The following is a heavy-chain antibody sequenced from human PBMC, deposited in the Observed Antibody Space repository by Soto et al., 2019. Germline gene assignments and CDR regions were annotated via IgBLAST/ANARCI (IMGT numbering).Heavy chain of an antibody. CDR2: ISYDGSRK. Sequence: PGGSLRLSCAASGFTFSNYGMHWVRQAPGRGLEWVAIISYDGSRKFYADSVKGRFTISRDGSKNTLFLQMDSLRAEDTAVYYCASEHMINWYLFGYWGQGTLVTVSS. CDR3: ASEHMINWYLFGY. J-gene: IGHJ4*02. D-gene: IGHD1-1*01. V-gene: IGHV3-30*03. CDR1: GFTFSNYG.